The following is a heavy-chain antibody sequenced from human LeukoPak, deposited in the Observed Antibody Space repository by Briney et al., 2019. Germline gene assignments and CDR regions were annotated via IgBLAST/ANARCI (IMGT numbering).Heavy chain of an antibody. CDR1: GYTFTGYY. J-gene: IGHJ5*02. Sequence: GASVKVSCKASGYTFTGYYMHWVRQAPGQGLEWMGWINPNSGGTNYAQKFQGRVTMTRDTSISTAYMELSRLRSDDTAVYYCARGIVVVPAAIRIYNWFDPWGQGTXVTVSS. V-gene: IGHV1-2*02. CDR3: ARGIVVVPAAIRIYNWFDP. D-gene: IGHD2-2*02. CDR2: INPNSGGT.